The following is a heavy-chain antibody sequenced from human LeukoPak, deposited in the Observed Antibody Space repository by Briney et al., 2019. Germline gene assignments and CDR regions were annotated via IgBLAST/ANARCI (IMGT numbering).Heavy chain of an antibody. Sequence: GASVKVSCKASGYTFTSYAMHWVRQAPGQRLEWMGWTNAGNGNTKYSQKFQGRVTITRDTSASTAYMELSSLRSEDTAVYYCARDSSSKSFGYYGMDVWGQGTTVTVSS. D-gene: IGHD6-6*01. CDR2: TNAGNGNT. CDR3: ARDSSSKSFGYYGMDV. V-gene: IGHV1-3*01. CDR1: GYTFTSYA. J-gene: IGHJ6*02.